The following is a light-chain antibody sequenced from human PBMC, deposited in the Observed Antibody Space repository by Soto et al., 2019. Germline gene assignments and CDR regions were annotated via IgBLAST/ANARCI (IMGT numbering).Light chain of an antibody. CDR1: QSVRSF. CDR2: DAS. V-gene: IGKV3-11*01. Sequence: EIVLTQSQATLSLSPGERATLSCRASQSVRSFLAWYQQKPGQAPRLLLYDASNRATGVPGRFSGSGSGTDVTLTISSLEPEDFAVYYCQQRSSWPPALSFGGGTKVE. CDR3: QQRSSWPPALS. J-gene: IGKJ4*01.